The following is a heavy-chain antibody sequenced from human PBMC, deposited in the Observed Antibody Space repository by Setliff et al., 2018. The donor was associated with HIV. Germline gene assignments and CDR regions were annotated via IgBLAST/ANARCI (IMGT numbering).Heavy chain of an antibody. V-gene: IGHV3-23*01. J-gene: IGHJ4*02. D-gene: IGHD5-18*01. CDR3: AKGFRPVDTALVSGPTY. Sequence: LRLSCAASGFTFSNYAMSWVRQTPEKGLEWVSIITSGGSTYYADSAKGRFIISRDNSQNTLYLQMNSLRADDTAIYYCAKGFRPVDTALVSGPTYWGQGIRVTVSS. CDR1: GFTFSNYA. CDR2: ITSGGST.